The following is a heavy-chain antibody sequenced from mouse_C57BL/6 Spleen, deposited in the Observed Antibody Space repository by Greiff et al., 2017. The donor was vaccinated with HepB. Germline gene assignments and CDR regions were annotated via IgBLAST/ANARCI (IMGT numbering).Heavy chain of an antibody. Sequence: QVQLQQPGAELVKPGASVKLSCKASGYTFTSYWMQWVKQRPGQGLEWIGEIDPSDSYTNYNQKFKGKATLTVDTSSSTAYMQLSSLTSEDAAVYYGARKGYGNYEAWFAYWGQGTLVTVSA. CDR1: GYTFTSYW. V-gene: IGHV1-50*01. J-gene: IGHJ3*01. D-gene: IGHD2-1*01. CDR3: ARKGYGNYEAWFAY. CDR2: IDPSDSYT.